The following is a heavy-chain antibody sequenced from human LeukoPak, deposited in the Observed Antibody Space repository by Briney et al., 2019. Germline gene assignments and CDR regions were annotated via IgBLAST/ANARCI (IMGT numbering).Heavy chain of an antibody. CDR2: IYYSGST. V-gene: IGHV4-59*01. CDR1: GGSISSYY. D-gene: IGHD4-17*01. Sequence: SETLSLTCTVSGGSISSYYWSWIRQPPGKGLEWIGYIYYSGSTNYNPSLKSRVTISVDTSKNQFSLKLSSVTAADTAVYYCARLSTDLYHYYGLDVWGQGTTVTVS. CDR3: ARLSTDLYHYYGLDV. J-gene: IGHJ6*02.